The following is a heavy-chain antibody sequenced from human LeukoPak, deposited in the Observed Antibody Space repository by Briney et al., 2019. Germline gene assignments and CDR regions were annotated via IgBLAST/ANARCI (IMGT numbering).Heavy chain of an antibody. D-gene: IGHD4-17*01. J-gene: IGHJ5*02. CDR3: ARHADYGDYERDWFDP. Sequence: GESLRISCKGSGYSFTSYWISWVRQMPGKDLGWMGRIDPSDSYTNYSPSFQGHVTISADKSISTAYLQWSSLKASDTAMYYCARHADYGDYERDWFDPWGQGTLVTVSS. CDR2: IDPSDSYT. CDR1: GYSFTSYW. V-gene: IGHV5-10-1*01.